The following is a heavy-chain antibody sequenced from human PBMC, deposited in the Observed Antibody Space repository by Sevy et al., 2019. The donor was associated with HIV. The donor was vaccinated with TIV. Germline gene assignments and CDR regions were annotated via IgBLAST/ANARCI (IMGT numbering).Heavy chain of an antibody. V-gene: IGHV3-23*01. CDR1: GFTFSSYA. Sequence: GGSLRLSCAASGFTFSSYAMSWVRQAPGKGLEWVSAISGSGGSTYYADSVKGRFTISRDNSKNTLYLQMNSLRAEDTVVYYCAKDSYYYGSGSYMGPAPPTGGAFDIWGQGTMVTVSS. D-gene: IGHD3-10*01. CDR3: AKDSYYYGSGSYMGPAPPTGGAFDI. CDR2: ISGSGGST. J-gene: IGHJ3*02.